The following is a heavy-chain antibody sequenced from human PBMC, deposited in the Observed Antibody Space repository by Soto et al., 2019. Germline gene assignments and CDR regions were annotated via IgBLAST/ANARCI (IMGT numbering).Heavy chain of an antibody. Sequence: EVQLVESGGGLVQPGGSLRLSCAASGFTFSSYWMSWVRQAPGKGLEWVANIKQDGSEKYYVDSVKGRFTISRDNAKNSLYLQMNSLRAEDTAVYYCARDGANWNYDHYYYGMDVWGQGTTVTVSS. V-gene: IGHV3-7*03. D-gene: IGHD1-7*01. CDR1: GFTFSSYW. CDR2: IKQDGSEK. CDR3: ARDGANWNYDHYYYGMDV. J-gene: IGHJ6*02.